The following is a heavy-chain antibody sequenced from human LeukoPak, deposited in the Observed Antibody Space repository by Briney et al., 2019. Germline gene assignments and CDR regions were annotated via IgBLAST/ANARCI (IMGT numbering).Heavy chain of an antibody. D-gene: IGHD3-10*01. V-gene: IGHV1-18*01. CDR2: ISAYNGNT. Sequence: ASVKVSCKASGYTFTSYGISWVRQAPGQGLEWMGWISAYNGNTNYAQKLQGRVTMTTDTSTSTAYMELRSLRSDDTAVYYCARAHYYDYYYGMDVWGQGTTVTVSS. CDR1: GYTFTSYG. CDR3: ARAHYYDYYYGMDV. J-gene: IGHJ6*02.